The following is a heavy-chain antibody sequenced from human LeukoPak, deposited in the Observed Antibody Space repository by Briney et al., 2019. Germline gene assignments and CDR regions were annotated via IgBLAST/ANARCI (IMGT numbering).Heavy chain of an antibody. D-gene: IGHD3/OR15-3a*01. J-gene: IGHJ6*02. V-gene: IGHV1-18*01. Sequence: ASVKVSCKASGYTFTSYGISWVRQAPGQGLEWMGWISAYNGNTNYARKLQGRVTMTTETSTSTAYMELRSLRSDDTAVYYCARGVTGYYTNFYYGMDVWGQGTTVTVSS. CDR2: ISAYNGNT. CDR3: ARGVTGYYTNFYYGMDV. CDR1: GYTFTSYG.